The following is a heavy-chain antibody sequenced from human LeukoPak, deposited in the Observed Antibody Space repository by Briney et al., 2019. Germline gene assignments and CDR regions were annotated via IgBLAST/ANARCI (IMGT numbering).Heavy chain of an antibody. J-gene: IGHJ6*03. D-gene: IGHD3-3*01. Sequence: KSSETLSLTCAVYGGSFSGYYWSWIRQPPGKGLEWIGEINHSGSTNYNPSLKSRVTISVDTSKNQFSLKLSSVTAADTAVYYCARIGSYYDFWSGSNYYYYMDVWDKGTTVTVSS. V-gene: IGHV4-34*01. CDR1: GGSFSGYY. CDR2: INHSGST. CDR3: ARIGSYYDFWSGSNYYYYMDV.